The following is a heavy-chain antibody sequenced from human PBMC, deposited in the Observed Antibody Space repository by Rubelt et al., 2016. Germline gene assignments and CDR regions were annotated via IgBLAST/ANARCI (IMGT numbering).Heavy chain of an antibody. CDR2: ISYDGSNK. V-gene: IGHV3-30*04. CDR3: ARKQLVIY. Sequence: QVQLVESGGGVVQPGRSLRLSCAASGFTFSSYAMHWVRQAPGKGLEWVAVISYDGSNKYYVDSVTGRFTISRDNSKNTLYLQRNSLRAEDTAVHYCARKQLVIYWGQGTLVTVSS. CDR1: GFTFSSYA. D-gene: IGHD6-6*01. J-gene: IGHJ4*02.